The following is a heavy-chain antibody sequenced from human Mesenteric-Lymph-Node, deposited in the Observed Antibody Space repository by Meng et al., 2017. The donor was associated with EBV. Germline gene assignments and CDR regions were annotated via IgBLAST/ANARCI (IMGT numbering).Heavy chain of an antibody. D-gene: IGHD3-16*01. CDR3: ARGGLSIDY. Sequence: VPPLQSGAEMRKPGASVKVSCETSGYTFTSYGINWVRQAPGQGLEWMGWISVDSGNTNYAQKVRDRVTMTTDFSTNTAYMELRSLTSDDTAVYYCARGGLSIDYWGLGTLVTVSS. J-gene: IGHJ4*02. CDR2: ISVDSGNT. CDR1: GYTFTSYG. V-gene: IGHV1-18*01.